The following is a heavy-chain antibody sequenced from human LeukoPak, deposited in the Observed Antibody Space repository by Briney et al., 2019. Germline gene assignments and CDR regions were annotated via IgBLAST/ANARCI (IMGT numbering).Heavy chain of an antibody. CDR2: ISGSGGST. CDR1: GFTFSSYA. D-gene: IGHD6-19*01. CDR3: AKETYSSGWCPYFDY. Sequence: GGSLRLSRVASGFTFSSYAMSWVRQAPGKGLEWVSGISGSGGSTYYADSVKGRFTISRDNSKNTLFLQMNSLRAEDTAVYYCAKETYSSGWCPYFDYWGQGTLVTVSS. V-gene: IGHV3-23*01. J-gene: IGHJ4*02.